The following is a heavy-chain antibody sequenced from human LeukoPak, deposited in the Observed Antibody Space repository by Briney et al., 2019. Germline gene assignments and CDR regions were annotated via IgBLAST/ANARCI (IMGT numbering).Heavy chain of an antibody. V-gene: IGHV1-8*03. CDR2: MNPNSGNT. Sequence: EASVKVSCKASGYTFTSYDINWVRQATGQGLEWMGWMNPNSGNTGYAQKFQGRVTITRNTSISTAYMELSSLRSEDTAVYYCARLSIAPKRGKQRPYGSGHTRGVADYWGQGTLVTVSS. CDR1: GYTFTSYD. CDR3: ARLSIAPKRGKQRPYGSGHTRGVADY. D-gene: IGHD3-10*01. J-gene: IGHJ4*02.